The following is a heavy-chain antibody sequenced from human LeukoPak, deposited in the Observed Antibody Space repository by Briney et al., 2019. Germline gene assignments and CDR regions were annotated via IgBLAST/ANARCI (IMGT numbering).Heavy chain of an antibody. CDR2: TYFRSKWYY. CDR1: GDSVSSNSAA. J-gene: IGHJ4*02. CDR3: ARDPVGGSTIFDY. D-gene: IGHD1-26*01. V-gene: IGHV6-1*01. Sequence: SQTLSLTCAISGDSVSSNSAAWNWIRQSPSRGLEWLGRTYFRSKWYYDYAVAVKSRISINPDTSKNQFSLQLSSVTPEDTAVYYCARDPVGGSTIFDYWGQGTLVTVSS.